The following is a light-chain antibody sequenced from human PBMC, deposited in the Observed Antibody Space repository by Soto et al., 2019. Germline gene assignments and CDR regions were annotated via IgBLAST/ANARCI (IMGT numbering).Light chain of an antibody. J-gene: IGKJ1*01. V-gene: IGKV3-15*01. CDR3: QQYSNSRRT. Sequence: EIVMTQSPATLSVSPGERATLSCRASQSVGTHLAWYQQNPGQAPRLFLCGASTRATGIPARFSGRGSGTEFPLTSSRLQYEDFAVYCCQQYSNSRRTFGQGTKVEIK. CDR1: QSVGTH. CDR2: GAS.